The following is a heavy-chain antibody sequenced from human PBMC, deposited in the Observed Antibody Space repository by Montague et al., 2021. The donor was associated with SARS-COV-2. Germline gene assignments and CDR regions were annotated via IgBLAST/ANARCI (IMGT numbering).Heavy chain of an antibody. CDR1: GFTFSSYW. Sequence: SLRLSCAASGFTFSSYWMHWVRQAPGKGLVWVSCINSDGSITTYADSVKGRFTISRDNAKNTVCMQMNSLRAEDTAVYYCVRPPRGGYNYPFDYWGLGTLVTVSS. V-gene: IGHV3-74*01. D-gene: IGHD5-24*01. CDR2: INSDGSIT. J-gene: IGHJ4*02. CDR3: VRPPRGGYNYPFDY.